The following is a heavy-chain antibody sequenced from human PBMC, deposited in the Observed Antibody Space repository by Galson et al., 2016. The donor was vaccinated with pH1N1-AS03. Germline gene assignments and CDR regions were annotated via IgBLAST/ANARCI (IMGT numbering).Heavy chain of an antibody. J-gene: IGHJ4*02. V-gene: IGHV1-46*01. CDR3: ARRYYFDY. D-gene: IGHD3-16*02. CDR1: GYTLTRYY. CDR2: IDPSGGPT. Sequence: SGYTLTRYYMHWVRQAPGQGLEWMGIIDPSGGPTTYAPKFQGRITITTDTSTSTVYMELVSLRAEDTAVYYCARRYYFDYWGQGTLVTVSS.